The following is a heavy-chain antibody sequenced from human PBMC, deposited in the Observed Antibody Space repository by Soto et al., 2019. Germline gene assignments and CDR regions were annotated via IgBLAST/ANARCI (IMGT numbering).Heavy chain of an antibody. D-gene: IGHD2-2*01. J-gene: IGHJ4*02. V-gene: IGHV4-30-4*01. CDR2: IYYSGST. CDR1: GGSISSGDYY. Sequence: RSLTCTVSGGSISSGDYYWSWIRQPPGKGLEWIGYIYYSGSTYYNPSLKSRVTISVDTSKNQFSLKLSSVTAADTAVYYCARGSLTSRYVDYWGQGTLVTVSS. CDR3: ARGSLTSRYVDY.